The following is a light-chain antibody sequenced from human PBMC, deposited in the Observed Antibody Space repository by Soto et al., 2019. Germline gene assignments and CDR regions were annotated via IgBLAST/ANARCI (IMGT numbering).Light chain of an antibody. Sequence: DIQVTQSPSSLSASVGDRVTITCRASQDIKNYLNWYQQKPGKAPNLLIYGASNLETGVPSRFSGSGSGTDFTFTISSLQAEDIGTYFCQQYDSVFTFGQGTRLEIK. CDR1: QDIKNY. CDR2: GAS. CDR3: QQYDSVFT. V-gene: IGKV1-33*01. J-gene: IGKJ5*01.